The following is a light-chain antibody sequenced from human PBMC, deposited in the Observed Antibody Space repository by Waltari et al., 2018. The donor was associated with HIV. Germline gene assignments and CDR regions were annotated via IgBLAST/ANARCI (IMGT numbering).Light chain of an antibody. J-gene: IGLJ3*02. CDR2: NNN. V-gene: IGLV1-44*01. CDR3: STWDDGLSAWV. CDR1: TSNVGSNT. Sequence: QSVLAQPPSASGTPGQRVTVSCSGSTSNVGSNTINWYQQFPGTATKLLVYNNNQRPPGVPDRFSGAKSGTSASLAIKGLQSDDEADYYCSTWDDGLSAWVFGGGTKLTVL.